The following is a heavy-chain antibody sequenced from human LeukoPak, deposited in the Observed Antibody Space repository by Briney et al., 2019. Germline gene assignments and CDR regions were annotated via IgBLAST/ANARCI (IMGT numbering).Heavy chain of an antibody. J-gene: IGHJ4*02. V-gene: IGHV3-66*01. CDR3: ARDRHTTMDNFFDY. D-gene: IGHD5-18*01. CDR1: GFTVSNNY. CDR2: IYRSGTP. Sequence: PGGSLRLSCAASGFTVSNNYMSWVRQAPGQGLDWVSTIYRSGTPHYADSVKGRFTISRDNSKNTPYLQMNSLRAEDTAVYYCARDRHTTMDNFFDYWGQGTLVTVSS.